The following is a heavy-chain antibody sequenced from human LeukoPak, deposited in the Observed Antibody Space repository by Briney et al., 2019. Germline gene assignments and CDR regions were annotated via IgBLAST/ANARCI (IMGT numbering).Heavy chain of an antibody. J-gene: IGHJ4*02. Sequence: SETLSLTCTVSGYSISSGYYWGWLRQPPGKGLEWIGSIYHSGSTYYNPSLKSRVTISVDTSKNQFSLKLSSVTAADTAVYYCARLGGRITMVRGVIKNRGPKHDYWGQGTLVTVSS. CDR1: GYSISSGYY. D-gene: IGHD3-10*01. V-gene: IGHV4-38-2*02. CDR2: IYHSGST. CDR3: ARLGGRITMVRGVIKNRGPKHDY.